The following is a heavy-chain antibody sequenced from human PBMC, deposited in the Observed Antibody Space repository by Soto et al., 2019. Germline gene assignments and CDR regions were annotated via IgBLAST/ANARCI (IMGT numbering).Heavy chain of an antibody. CDR2: INHSGST. Sequence: PSETLSLTCAVYGGSFSGYYWSWIRQPPGEGLEWIGEINHSGSTNYNPSLKSRVTISVDTSKNQFSLKLSSVTAADTAVYYCARDYGSYYYMDVWGKGTTVTVSS. D-gene: IGHD3-10*01. CDR1: GGSFSGYY. J-gene: IGHJ6*03. CDR3: ARDYGSYYYMDV. V-gene: IGHV4-34*01.